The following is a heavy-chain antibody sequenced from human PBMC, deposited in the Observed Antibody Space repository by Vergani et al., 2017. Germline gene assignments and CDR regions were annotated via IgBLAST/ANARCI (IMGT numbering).Heavy chain of an antibody. J-gene: IGHJ1*01. Sequence: VQLVESGGGLVQPGGSRRLSCAGAGFTFDTYTMAYVRQAPGKGLEWVATISSGGGDIFCADSVKGRFTISRDNSKNTLFLQMNSLKDEDTAVYYCTTAWGLYYLHGEYFQYWGRGTLVSVSS. V-gene: IGHV3-23*04. CDR2: ISSGGGDI. CDR1: GFTFDTYT. CDR3: TTAWGLYYLHGEYFQY. D-gene: IGHD3-10*01.